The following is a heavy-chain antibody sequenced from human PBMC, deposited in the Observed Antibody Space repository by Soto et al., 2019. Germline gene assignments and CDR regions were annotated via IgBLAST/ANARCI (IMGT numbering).Heavy chain of an antibody. D-gene: IGHD6-13*01. CDR1: GGSFSSSNW. V-gene: IGHV4-4*02. J-gene: IGHJ4*02. Sequence: SETLSPTCAVSGGSFSSSNWWSWVRPPPGKGLEWIGEIYHSGSTNYNPSLKSRVTISVDKSKNQFSLKLSSVTAADTAVYYCASLAAAAPRGFDYWGQGTLVTVSS. CDR2: IYHSGST. CDR3: ASLAAAAPRGFDY.